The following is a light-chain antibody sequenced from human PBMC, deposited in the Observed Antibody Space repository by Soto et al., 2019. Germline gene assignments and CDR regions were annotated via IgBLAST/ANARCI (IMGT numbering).Light chain of an antibody. V-gene: IGKV1-5*03. J-gene: IGKJ3*01. Sequence: IQMTQSPSTLSASVGDRVTITCRASQSISSWLAWYQQKPGKAPKLLIYKASSLESGVPSRFSGSGSGTEFTLTISSLQPDDFATYYCQQYNSYIFTFGPGTKVDIK. CDR2: KAS. CDR3: QQYNSYIFT. CDR1: QSISSW.